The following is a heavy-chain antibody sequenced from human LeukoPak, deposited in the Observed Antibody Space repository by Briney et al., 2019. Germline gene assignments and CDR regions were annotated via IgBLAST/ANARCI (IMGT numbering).Heavy chain of an antibody. CDR2: MNPNSGNT. D-gene: IGHD6-19*01. J-gene: IGHJ4*02. CDR1: GYTSTSYD. Sequence: GAPVKVSCKASGYTSTSYDINWVRQATGQGLEWMGWMNPNSGNTGYAQKFQGRVTMTRNTSISTAYMELSSLRSEDTAVYYCARGLSSGWYSDYWGQGTLVTVSS. V-gene: IGHV1-8*01. CDR3: ARGLSSGWYSDY.